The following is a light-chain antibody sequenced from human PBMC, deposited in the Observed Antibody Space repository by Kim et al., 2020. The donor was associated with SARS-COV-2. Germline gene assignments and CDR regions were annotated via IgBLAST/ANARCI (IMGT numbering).Light chain of an antibody. CDR1: SSDVGGYNY. V-gene: IGLV2-14*03. Sequence: GQSLPISCTGTSSDVGGYNYVSWYQQHPGKAPKLMIYDVSNRPSGVSNRFSGSKSGNTASLTISGLQAEDEADYYCSSYTSSSTLAFGTGTKVTVL. CDR2: DVS. J-gene: IGLJ1*01. CDR3: SSYTSSSTLA.